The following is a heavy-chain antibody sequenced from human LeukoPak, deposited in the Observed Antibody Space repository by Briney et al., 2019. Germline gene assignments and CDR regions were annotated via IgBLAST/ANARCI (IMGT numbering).Heavy chain of an antibody. Sequence: PGGSLRLSCAAPGFTFSSYSMNWVRQAPGKGLEWVSSISSSSSYIYYADSVKGRFTISRDNAKNSLYLQMNSLRAEDTAVYYCAREGYCSSTSCYFFPNWFDPWGQGTLVTVSS. CDR3: AREGYCSSTSCYFFPNWFDP. CDR2: ISSSSSYI. J-gene: IGHJ5*02. V-gene: IGHV3-21*01. CDR1: GFTFSSYS. D-gene: IGHD2-2*01.